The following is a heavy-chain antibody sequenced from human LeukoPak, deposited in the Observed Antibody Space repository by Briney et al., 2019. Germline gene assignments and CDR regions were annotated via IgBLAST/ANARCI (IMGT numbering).Heavy chain of an antibody. CDR1: GGSISSYY. J-gene: IGHJ6*03. V-gene: IGHV4-59*01. Sequence: SETLSLTCTVSGGSISSYYWSWIRQPPGKGLEWIGYIYYSGSTNYNPSLKSRVTISVDTSKNQFSLKLSSVTAADTAVYYCARAVQHGDYREDYYYYYMGVWGKGTTVTVSS. CDR3: ARAVQHGDYREDYYYYYMGV. CDR2: IYYSGST. D-gene: IGHD4-17*01.